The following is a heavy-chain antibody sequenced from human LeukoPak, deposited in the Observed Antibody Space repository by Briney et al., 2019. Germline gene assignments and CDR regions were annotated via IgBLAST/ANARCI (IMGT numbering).Heavy chain of an antibody. CDR2: IYYSGST. Sequence: SETLSLTCTVSVGSSSSYYWSWIRQPPGKGLEWIGYIYYSGSTKYNPSLKSRVSISVDTSKNQFSLKLSSVTAADTAVYYCARGAGAGYNLQPFGYWGQGTPVTVSS. CDR1: VGSSSSYY. J-gene: IGHJ4*02. CDR3: ARGAGAGYNLQPFGY. D-gene: IGHD5-24*01. V-gene: IGHV4-59*08.